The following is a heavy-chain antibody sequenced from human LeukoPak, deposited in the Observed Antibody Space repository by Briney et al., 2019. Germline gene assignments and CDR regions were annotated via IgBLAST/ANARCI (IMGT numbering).Heavy chain of an antibody. D-gene: IGHD2-15*01. V-gene: IGHV3-7*01. CDR3: ARDARVVIDY. Sequence: GGSLRLSCAASGFTFSSYWMSWVRQAPGKGLEWVANMNQNGGEKYYVDSVKGRFTISRDNAKNSLYLLMNSLRAEDTAVYYCARDARVVIDYWGQGTLVTVSS. J-gene: IGHJ4*02. CDR1: GFTFSSYW. CDR2: MNQNGGEK.